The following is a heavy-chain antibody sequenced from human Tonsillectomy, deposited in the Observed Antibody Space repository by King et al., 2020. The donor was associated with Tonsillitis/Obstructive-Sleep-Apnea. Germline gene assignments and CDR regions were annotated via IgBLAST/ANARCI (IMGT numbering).Heavy chain of an antibody. CDR2: INPNSGGT. V-gene: IGHV1-2*02. J-gene: IGHJ4*02. D-gene: IGHD4-11*01. Sequence: VQLVESGAEVKKPGASVKVSCKASGYTFIGYYMYWVRQAPGQGLEWMGWINPNSGGTNYAQKFQGRVTMTRDTSISTAYMELSRLRSDDTAVYYCARDLHDYSNYDGGCDYWGQGTLVTVSS. CDR3: ARDLHDYSNYDGGCDY. CDR1: GYTFIGYY.